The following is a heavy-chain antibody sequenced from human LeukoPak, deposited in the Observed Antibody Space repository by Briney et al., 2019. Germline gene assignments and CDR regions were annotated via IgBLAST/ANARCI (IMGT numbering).Heavy chain of an antibody. CDR1: GFTFSNYW. CDR3: AKDPGSDAAAFDI. Sequence: GSLRLSCAASGFTFSNYWMHWVRQAPGKGLVWVSRINTEGSSTNYADSVKGRFTISRDNAKNTLYLQMNSLRAEDTAVYYCAKDPGSDAAAFDIWGQGTMVTVSS. D-gene: IGHD2-21*02. CDR2: INTEGSST. J-gene: IGHJ3*02. V-gene: IGHV3-74*01.